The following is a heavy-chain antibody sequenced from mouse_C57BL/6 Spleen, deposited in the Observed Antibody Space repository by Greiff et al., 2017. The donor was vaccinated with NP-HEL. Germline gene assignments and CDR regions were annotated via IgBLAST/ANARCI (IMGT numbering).Heavy chain of an antibody. J-gene: IGHJ3*01. CDR1: GFTFSSYT. CDR2: ISGGGGNT. V-gene: IGHV5-9*01. Sequence: EVMLVESGGGLVKPGGSLKLSCAASGFTFSSYTMSWVRQTPEKRLEWVATISGGGGNTYYPDSVKGRFTISRDNAKNTLYLQMSSLRSEDTALYYCARQPALFAYWGQGTLVTVSA. CDR3: ARQPALFAY.